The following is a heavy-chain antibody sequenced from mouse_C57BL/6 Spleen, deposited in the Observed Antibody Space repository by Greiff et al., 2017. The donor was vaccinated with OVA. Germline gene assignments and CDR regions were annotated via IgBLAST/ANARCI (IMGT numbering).Heavy chain of an antibody. CDR2: IYPGSGST. CDR1: GYTFTSYW. V-gene: IGHV1-55*01. CDR3: ARSSPSYAMDY. J-gene: IGHJ4*01. Sequence: QVQLQQPGAELVKPGASVKMSCKASGYTFTSYWLTWVKQRPGQGLAWIGDIYPGSGSTNYNEKFKSKATLTVDTSSSTAYMQLSSLTSEDSAVYYCARSSPSYAMDYWGQGTSVTVSS.